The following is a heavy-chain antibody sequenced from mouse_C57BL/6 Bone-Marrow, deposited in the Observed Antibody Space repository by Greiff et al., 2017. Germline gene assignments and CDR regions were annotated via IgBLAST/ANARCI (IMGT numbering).Heavy chain of an antibody. CDR1: GYSFTGYF. CDR3: ARSRIGDY. J-gene: IGHJ2*01. D-gene: IGHD2-14*01. V-gene: IGHV1-20*01. CDR2: INPYNGDT. Sequence: DVQLVESGPELVKPGDSVKISCKASGYSFTGYFMNWVMQSHGKSLEWIGRINPYNGDTFYNQKFKGKATLTVDKSSSTAHMELRSLTSEDSAVYYCARSRIGDYWGQGTTLTVSS.